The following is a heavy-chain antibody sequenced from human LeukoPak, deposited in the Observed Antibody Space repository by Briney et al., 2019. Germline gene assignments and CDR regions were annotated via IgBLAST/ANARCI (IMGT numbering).Heavy chain of an antibody. CDR2: ISVSGNT. Sequence: GGSLRLSCAASGFTLSSYAMSWVRQGPGKGLEWVSAISVSGNTYHADSVKGRFTISRDSSKNTLYLQMNSLRAEDTAVYYCAKDYYDSDYFDYWGQGTLVTVSS. CDR3: AKDYYDSDYFDY. V-gene: IGHV3-23*01. J-gene: IGHJ4*02. D-gene: IGHD3-22*01. CDR1: GFTLSSYA.